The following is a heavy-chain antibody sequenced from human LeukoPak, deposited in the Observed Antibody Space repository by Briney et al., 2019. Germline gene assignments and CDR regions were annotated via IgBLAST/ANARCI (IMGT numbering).Heavy chain of an antibody. CDR3: ARIVGATWYYSDY. D-gene: IGHD1-26*01. V-gene: IGHV4-39*07. Sequence: SETLSLTCTVSGGSISSSSYYWGWIRQPPGKGLEWIGSIYYGGTTYYNPSLKSRVTISVDTSKNQFSLKLSSVTAADTAVYYCARIVGATWYYSDYWGQGTLVTVSS. CDR1: GGSISSSSYY. J-gene: IGHJ4*02. CDR2: IYYGGTT.